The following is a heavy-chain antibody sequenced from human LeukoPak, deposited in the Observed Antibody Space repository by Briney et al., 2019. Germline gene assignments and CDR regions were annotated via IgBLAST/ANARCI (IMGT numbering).Heavy chain of an antibody. D-gene: IGHD4-17*01. Sequence: PSETLSLTCTVSGGPIRSHYWSWIRQPPGKGLEWIGYIYYSGITNYNPSLKSRVTISVDTSKNQRSLKVRSVTTADTALYYCARDRNGDYDDAFDIWGQGTMVTVYS. J-gene: IGHJ3*02. CDR3: ARDRNGDYDDAFDI. V-gene: IGHV4-59*11. CDR1: GGPIRSHY. CDR2: IYYSGIT.